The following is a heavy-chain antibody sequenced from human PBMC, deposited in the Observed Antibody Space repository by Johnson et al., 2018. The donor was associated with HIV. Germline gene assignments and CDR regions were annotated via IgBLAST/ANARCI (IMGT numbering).Heavy chain of an antibody. CDR2: IRGEANNYAT. J-gene: IGHJ3*02. CDR3: AKGVDYYDSSPADAFDI. CDR1: GFTFSGSA. D-gene: IGHD3-22*01. V-gene: IGHV3-73*01. Sequence: EVQLVESGGGVVQPGGSLKLSCGASGFTFSGSALHWVRQPSGKGLEWVGHIRGEANNYATGYAASKKGRFTISRDNSKDTLYLQMNSLRAEDTAVYYCAKGVDYYDSSPADAFDIWGQGTMVTVSS.